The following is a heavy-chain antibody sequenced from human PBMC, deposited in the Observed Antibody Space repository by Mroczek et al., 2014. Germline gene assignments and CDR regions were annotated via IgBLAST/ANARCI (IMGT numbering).Heavy chain of an antibody. CDR1: GFTFSEAW. Sequence: VQLVQSGGGLVKPGGSVRLSCAASGFTFSEAWMSWVRQAPGKGLQWVGHIKSRADGETTDYAAPVKGRFIISRDDSKNTLYLQMNSLKIEDTAVYYCSTAVTRPGFWGQGTLLTVSS. CDR2: IKSRADGETT. J-gene: IGHJ4*02. CDR3: STAVTRPGF. V-gene: IGHV3-15*01. D-gene: IGHD4-11*01.